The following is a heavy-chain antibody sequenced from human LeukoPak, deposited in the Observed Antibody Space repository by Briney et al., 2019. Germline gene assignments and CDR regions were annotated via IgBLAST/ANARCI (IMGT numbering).Heavy chain of an antibody. V-gene: IGHV1-46*01. CDR2: INPSGGST. D-gene: IGHD1-26*01. CDR1: GYTFTSYY. J-gene: IGHJ4*02. Sequence: ASVKVSCKASGYTFTSYYMHWVRQAPGQRREWMGIINPSGGSTSYAQKFQGRVTMTRDMSTSTVYMELSSLRSEDTAVYYCAREREILQPFDYWGQGTLVTVSS. CDR3: AREREILQPFDY.